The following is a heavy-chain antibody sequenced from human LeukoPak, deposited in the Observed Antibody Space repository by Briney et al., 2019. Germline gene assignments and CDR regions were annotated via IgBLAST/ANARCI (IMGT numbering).Heavy chain of an antibody. V-gene: IGHV4-59*08. J-gene: IGHJ6*02. CDR2: IHYSGST. CDR3: ARALVVPAANRYYYYYYGMDV. D-gene: IGHD2-2*01. CDR1: GGSISSYY. Sequence: SETLSLTCTVSGGSISSYYWSWIRQPPGKGLEWIGYIHYSGSTNYNPSLRSRVTISVDTSKNQFSLKLSSVTAADTAVYYCARALVVPAANRYYYYYYGMDVWGQGTTVTVSS.